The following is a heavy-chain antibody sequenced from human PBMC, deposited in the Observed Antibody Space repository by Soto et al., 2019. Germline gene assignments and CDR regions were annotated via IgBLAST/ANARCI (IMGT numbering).Heavy chain of an antibody. J-gene: IGHJ4*02. Sequence: PSETLSLTCAVSGYSISSGYYWGWIRQPPGKGLEWIGSIYHSGSTYYNPSLKSRVTISVDTAKNQFSLKLSSVTATDTAVYYCVRAHYDTHFPHGYWGQGNLVTGSS. CDR1: GYSISSGYY. V-gene: IGHV4-38-2*01. D-gene: IGHD3-22*01. CDR2: IYHSGST. CDR3: VRAHYDTHFPHGY.